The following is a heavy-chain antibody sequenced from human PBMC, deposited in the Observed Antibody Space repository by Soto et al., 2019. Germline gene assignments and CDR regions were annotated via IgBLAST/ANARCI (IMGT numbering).Heavy chain of an antibody. J-gene: IGHJ5*02. CDR1: GFTFSSYG. Sequence: ESGGGVVQPGRSLRLSCAASGFTFSSYGMHWVRQAPGKGLEWVAVIWYDGSNKYYADSVKGRFTISRDNSKNTLYLQMNSLRAEDTAVYYCARSFGVVALNWFDPWGQGTLVTVSS. CDR2: IWYDGSNK. CDR3: ARSFGVVALNWFDP. V-gene: IGHV3-33*01. D-gene: IGHD3-3*01.